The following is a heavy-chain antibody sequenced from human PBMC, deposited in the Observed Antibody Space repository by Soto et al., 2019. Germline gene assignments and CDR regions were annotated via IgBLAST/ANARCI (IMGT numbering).Heavy chain of an antibody. Sequence: PSETLSLTCAVSGYSISSGYYWGWIRQPPGKGLEWIGSIYHSGSTYYNPSLKSRVTISVDTSKNQFSLKLSSVTAADTAVYYCARDGNYDILTGYYNVCWFDPWGQGTLVTVSS. J-gene: IGHJ5*02. CDR2: IYHSGST. CDR3: ARDGNYDILTGYYNVCWFDP. D-gene: IGHD3-9*01. CDR1: GYSISSGYY. V-gene: IGHV4-38-2*02.